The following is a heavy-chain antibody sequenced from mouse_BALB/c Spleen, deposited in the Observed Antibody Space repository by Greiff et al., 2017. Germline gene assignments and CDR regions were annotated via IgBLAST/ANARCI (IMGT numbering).Heavy chain of an antibody. Sequence: EVQLQQSGAELVKPGASVKLSCTASGFNIKDTYMHWVKQRPEQGLEWIGRIDPANGNTKYDPKFQGKATITADTSSNTAYLQLRSLTSEDTAVYYCARGGNYDYDRVFAYWGQGTLVTVSA. CDR1: GFNIKDTY. CDR3: ARGGNYDYDRVFAY. J-gene: IGHJ3*01. D-gene: IGHD2-4*01. CDR2: IDPANGNT. V-gene: IGHV14-3*02.